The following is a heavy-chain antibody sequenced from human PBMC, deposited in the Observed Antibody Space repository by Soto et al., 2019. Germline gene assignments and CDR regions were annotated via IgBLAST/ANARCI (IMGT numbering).Heavy chain of an antibody. V-gene: IGHV4-31*02. J-gene: IGHJ6*02. CDR2: GST. Sequence: GSTYYNPSLKSRVTISVDTSKNQFSLKLSSVTAADTAVYYCARDSYSGSGSYFDYYGMDVWGQGTTVTVSS. D-gene: IGHD3-10*01. CDR3: ARDSYSGSGSYFDYYGMDV.